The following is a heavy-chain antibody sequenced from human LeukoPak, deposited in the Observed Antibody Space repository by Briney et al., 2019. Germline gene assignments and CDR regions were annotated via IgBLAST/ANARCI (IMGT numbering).Heavy chain of an antibody. D-gene: IGHD3-22*01. Sequence: SETLSHTCTVSGYSISSDYYWGWIRQPPGKGLEWIGSIFHSGSPYYNPSLKSRVTISVDTSKNQFSLKLSSVTAADTAVYYCAREAYYYDSSGSISPYFFDYWGQGTLVTVSS. V-gene: IGHV4-38-2*02. CDR2: IFHSGSP. CDR1: GYSISSDYY. CDR3: AREAYYYDSSGSISPYFFDY. J-gene: IGHJ4*02.